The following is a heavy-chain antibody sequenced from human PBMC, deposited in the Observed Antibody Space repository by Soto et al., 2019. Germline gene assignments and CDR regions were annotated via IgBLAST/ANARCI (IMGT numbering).Heavy chain of an antibody. CDR1: GFTFSSYG. J-gene: IGHJ4*02. Sequence: QVQLVESGGGVVQPGRSLRLSCAASGFTFSSYGMHWVRQAPGKGLEWVAVIWYDGSNKYYADSVKGRFTISRDNSKNALYLQMNSLRAEYTAVYYCASDGGRDGYRIGFDYWGQGTLVTVSS. CDR3: ASDGGRDGYRIGFDY. D-gene: IGHD5-12*01. CDR2: IWYDGSNK. V-gene: IGHV3-33*01.